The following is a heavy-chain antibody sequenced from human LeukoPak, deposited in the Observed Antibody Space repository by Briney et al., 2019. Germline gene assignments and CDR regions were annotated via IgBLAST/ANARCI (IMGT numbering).Heavy chain of an antibody. Sequence: GGPLRLSCAASGFTFSGFAIHWVRQAPGKGLEWVAVISYDGSNKYYADSVKGRFTISRDNAKNSLYLQMNSLRAEDTAVYYCARLTYYYGSGDAFDIWGQGTMVTVSS. CDR3: ARLTYYYGSGDAFDI. V-gene: IGHV3-30-3*01. CDR1: GFTFSGFA. D-gene: IGHD3-10*01. J-gene: IGHJ3*02. CDR2: ISYDGSNK.